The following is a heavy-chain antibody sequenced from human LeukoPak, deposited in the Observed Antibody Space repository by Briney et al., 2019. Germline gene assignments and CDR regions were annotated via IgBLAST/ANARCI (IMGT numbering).Heavy chain of an antibody. V-gene: IGHV4-34*01. D-gene: IGHD2-2*01. Sequence: SETLSLTCAVYGGSFSGYYWSWLRRPPGKGLEWIGEINHSGSTNYNPSLKSRVTISVDTSKNQFSLKLSSVTAADTAVYYCARPRNKYCSSTSCPWDYWGQGTLVTVSS. J-gene: IGHJ4*02. CDR1: GGSFSGYY. CDR3: ARPRNKYCSSTSCPWDY. CDR2: INHSGST.